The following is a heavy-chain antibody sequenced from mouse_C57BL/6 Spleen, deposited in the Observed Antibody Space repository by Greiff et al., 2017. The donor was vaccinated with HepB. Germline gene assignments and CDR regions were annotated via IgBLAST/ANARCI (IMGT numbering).Heavy chain of an antibody. CDR3: TTCFYYYGSSYDWYFDV. CDR2: IDPEDGDT. CDR1: GFNIKDYY. V-gene: IGHV14-1*01. Sequence: VQLKESGAELVRPGASVKLSCTASGFNIKDYYMHWVKQRPEQGLEWIGRIDPEDGDTEYAPKFQGKATMTADTSSNTAYLQLSSLTSEDTAVYYCTTCFYYYGSSYDWYFDVWGTGTTVTVSS. J-gene: IGHJ1*03. D-gene: IGHD1-1*01.